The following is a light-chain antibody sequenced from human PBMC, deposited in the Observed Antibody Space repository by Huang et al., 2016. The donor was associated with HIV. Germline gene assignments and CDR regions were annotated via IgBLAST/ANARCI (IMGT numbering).Light chain of an antibody. J-gene: IGKJ1*01. Sequence: EIVLTQSPSTLSLSPGERATLSCRASQRVSSYLAWYQQKPGQAPRLLIYDAPNRAAGIPARFSGSGSGTDFTLTISSLEPEDFAVYYCQQRSNWPWTFGQGTKVEIK. CDR1: QRVSSY. CDR3: QQRSNWPWT. CDR2: DAP. V-gene: IGKV3-11*01.